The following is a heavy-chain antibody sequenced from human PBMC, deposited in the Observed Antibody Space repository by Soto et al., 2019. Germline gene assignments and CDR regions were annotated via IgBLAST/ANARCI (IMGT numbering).Heavy chain of an antibody. CDR1: GFTFSSYW. D-gene: IGHD5-12*01. V-gene: IGHV3-7*01. CDR2: IKQDGSEK. J-gene: IGHJ6*03. Sequence: GGSLRLSCAASGFTFSSYWMSWVRQAPGKGLEWVANIKQDGSEKYYVDSVKGRFTISRDNAKNSLYLQMNSLRAEDTAVYYCARGGGYELPYYYYYMDVWGKGTTVTVSS. CDR3: ARGGGYELPYYYYYMDV.